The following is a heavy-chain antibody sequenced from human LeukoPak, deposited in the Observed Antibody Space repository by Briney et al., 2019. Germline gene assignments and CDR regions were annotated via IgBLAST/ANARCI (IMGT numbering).Heavy chain of an antibody. CDR3: AKSNGSWYSYYFDY. Sequence: PGGSLRLSCAASGFTFSSYAMSWVRQAPGKGLEWVSAISGSGGSTYYADSVKGRFAISRDNSKDTLYLQMNSLRAEDTAVYYCAKSNGSWYSYYFDYWGQGTLVTVSS. D-gene: IGHD6-13*01. CDR1: GFTFSSYA. J-gene: IGHJ4*02. CDR2: ISGSGGST. V-gene: IGHV3-23*01.